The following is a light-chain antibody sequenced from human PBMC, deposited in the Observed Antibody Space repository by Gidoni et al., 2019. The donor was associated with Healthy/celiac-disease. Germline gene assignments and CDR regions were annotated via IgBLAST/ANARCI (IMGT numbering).Light chain of an antibody. CDR1: QSISSY. Sequence: DIQMNQSPSSLSASVGDRVTITCRSSQSISSYLNWYPQKPGKAPNLLIYAASSLQSGVPSRFSGSGSGTDFTLTISSLQPEDFATYYCQQSYSTPYTFGQGTKLEIK. CDR3: QQSYSTPYT. J-gene: IGKJ2*01. V-gene: IGKV1-39*01. CDR2: AAS.